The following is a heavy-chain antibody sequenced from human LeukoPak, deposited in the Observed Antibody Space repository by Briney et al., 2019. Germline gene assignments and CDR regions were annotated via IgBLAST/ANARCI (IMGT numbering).Heavy chain of an antibody. CDR1: GFTFSSYW. V-gene: IGHV3-74*01. J-gene: IGHJ5*02. CDR2: INRDGSST. D-gene: IGHD2-15*01. Sequence: GGSLRLSCAASGFTFSSYWMHWVRQAPGKGLVWVSRINRDGSSTSYADSVKGRFTISRDNAKNTLYLQMNSLRAEDTAVYCCARERGSSGVVVVAALSGYNWFDPWGQGTLVTVSS. CDR3: ARERGSSGVVVVAALSGYNWFDP.